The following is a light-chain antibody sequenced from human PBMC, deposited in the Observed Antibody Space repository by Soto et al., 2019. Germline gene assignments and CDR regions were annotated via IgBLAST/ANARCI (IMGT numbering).Light chain of an antibody. CDR3: MQALQTQYT. CDR2: LGS. Sequence: DIVMTQSPLSLSVTPGEPASISCRSSQSLLHSNGYNYLDWYLQKPGQSPQLLIYLGSNRASGVPDRFSGSGSSTDFTLKIRRVEAEDVGVYYCMQALQTQYTFGQGTRLEIK. CDR1: QSLLHSNGYNY. V-gene: IGKV2-28*01. J-gene: IGKJ5*01.